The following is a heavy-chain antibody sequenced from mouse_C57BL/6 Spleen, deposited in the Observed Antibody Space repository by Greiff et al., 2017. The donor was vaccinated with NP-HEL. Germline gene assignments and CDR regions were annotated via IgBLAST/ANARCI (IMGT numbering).Heavy chain of an antibody. J-gene: IGHJ4*01. Sequence: QVQLQQPGAELVKPGASVKLSCMASGYTFTSYWMHWVKQRPGRGLEWIGRIDPNGGDTKYNEKFKSKATLTVDKPSSTAYMQLSSLTSEDSAVYYCARRTTVVADYAMDYWGQGTSVTVSS. CDR3: ARRTTVVADYAMDY. CDR2: IDPNGGDT. D-gene: IGHD1-1*01. V-gene: IGHV1-72*01. CDR1: GYTFTSYW.